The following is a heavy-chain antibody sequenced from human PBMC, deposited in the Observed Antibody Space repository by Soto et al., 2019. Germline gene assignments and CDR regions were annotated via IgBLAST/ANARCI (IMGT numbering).Heavy chain of an antibody. CDR2: IYYSGTT. J-gene: IGHJ3*02. Sequence: QVQLQESGPGLVKPSETLSLTCTVSGGSVSSGTYYWSWIRLPPGKGLEWIAYIYYSGTTNCNPSLKSRVTMSLDKSKNQFSLKLTSVTAADTAVYYCASSGYGDYERAFDIWGQGTMVTVSS. CDR3: ASSGYGDYERAFDI. D-gene: IGHD4-17*01. CDR1: GGSVSSGTYY. V-gene: IGHV4-61*01.